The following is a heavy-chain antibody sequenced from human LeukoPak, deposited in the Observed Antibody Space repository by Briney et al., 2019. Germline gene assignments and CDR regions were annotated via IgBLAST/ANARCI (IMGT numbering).Heavy chain of an antibody. J-gene: IGHJ6*03. CDR3: ASGTVVTPVDYYYMDV. V-gene: IGHV1-8*01. CDR2: MNPNSGNT. Sequence: ASVKVSCKASGYTFTSYDINWVRQATGQGREWMGWMNPNSGNTGYAQKFQGRVTMTRNTSISTAYMELSSLRSEDTAVYYCASGTVVTPVDYYYMDVWGKGTTATVSS. D-gene: IGHD4-23*01. CDR1: GYTFTSYD.